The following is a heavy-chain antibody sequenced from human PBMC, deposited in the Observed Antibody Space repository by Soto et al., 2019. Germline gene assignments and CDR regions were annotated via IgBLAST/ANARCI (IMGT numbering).Heavy chain of an antibody. J-gene: IGHJ4*02. CDR3: ARAHGYCSGGSCSEYYFDY. CDR2: ISSSSSYI. V-gene: IGHV3-21*01. D-gene: IGHD2-15*01. Sequence: EVQLVESGGGLVKPGGSLRLXCAASXXTFSXYSMNWVRQAPGKGLEWVSSISSSSSYIYYADSGKGRFTISRDNAKNSLYLQMNSLRAEDTAVYYCARAHGYCSGGSCSEYYFDYWGQGTLVTVSS. CDR1: XXTFSXYS.